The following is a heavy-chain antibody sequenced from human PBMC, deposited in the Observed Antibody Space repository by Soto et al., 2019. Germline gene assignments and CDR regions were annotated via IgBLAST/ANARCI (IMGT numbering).Heavy chain of an antibody. CDR2: IKQDGSEK. CDR3: ASAGWNGDY. V-gene: IGHV3-7*05. Sequence: EVQLVESGGGLVQPGGSLRLSCAATGFTFSSYWMSWVRQAPGKGLEWVANIKQDGSEKYYVDSVRGRFTISRDNAKNSLYLQMNSLRAEDTAVYYCASAGWNGDYWGQGTVVTVSS. D-gene: IGHD1-1*01. CDR1: GFTFSSYW. J-gene: IGHJ4*02.